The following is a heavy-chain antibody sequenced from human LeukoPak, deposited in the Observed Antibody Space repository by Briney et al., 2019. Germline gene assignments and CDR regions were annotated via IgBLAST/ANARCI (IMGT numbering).Heavy chain of an antibody. J-gene: IGHJ4*02. CDR3: AKDLGRYRNNYFDY. CDR2: ISGSGGGT. Sequence: GGSLRLSCAASGFTFSSSAMHWVRQAPGKGLEWVATISGSGGGTYYADSVKGRFTISRDDSKNTLYLQMNSLRAEDTAVYYCAKDLGRYRNNYFDYWGQGTLVTVSS. CDR1: GFTFSSSA. V-gene: IGHV3-23*01. D-gene: IGHD1-26*01.